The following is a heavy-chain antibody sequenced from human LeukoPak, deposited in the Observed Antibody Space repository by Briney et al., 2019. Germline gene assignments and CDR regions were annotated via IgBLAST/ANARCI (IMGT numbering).Heavy chain of an antibody. D-gene: IGHD7-27*01. J-gene: IGHJ2*01. CDR3: ARGDLSWGLSWYFDL. CDR1: GDSVSSNKAI. V-gene: IGHV6-1*01. CDR2: TYYRSKWYN. Sequence: SQTLSLTCAISGDSVSSNKAIWHWIRQSPSRGLEWLGRTYYRSKWYNDYAVSVKSRITINPDTSKNQFSLQLNSVTPEDTAVYYCARGDLSWGLSWYFDLWGRGTLVTVSS.